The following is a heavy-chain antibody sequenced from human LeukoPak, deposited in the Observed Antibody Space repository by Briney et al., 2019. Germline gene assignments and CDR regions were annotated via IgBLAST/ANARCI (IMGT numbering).Heavy chain of an antibody. CDR2: ISSSGSTI. D-gene: IGHD3-10*01. V-gene: IGHV3-48*03. CDR1: GFTFSSYE. CDR3: ARAGTYGSGKYNWFDP. J-gene: IGHJ5*02. Sequence: GGSLRLSCAASGFTFSSYEMSWVRQAPGKGLEWVSYISSSGSTIYYADSVKGRFTISRDNAKNSLYLQMNSLRAEDTAVYYCARAGTYGSGKYNWFDPWGQGTLVTVSS.